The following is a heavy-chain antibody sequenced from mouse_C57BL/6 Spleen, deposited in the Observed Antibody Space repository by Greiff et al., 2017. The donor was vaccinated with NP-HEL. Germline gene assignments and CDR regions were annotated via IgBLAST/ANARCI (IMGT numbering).Heavy chain of an antibody. CDR3: AREDYYGSIWFAY. Sequence: EVKLVESGGGLVKPGGSLKLSCAASGFTFSDYGMHWVRQAPEKGLEWVAYISSGSSTIYYADTVKGRFTISRDNAKNTLFLQMTSLRSEDTAMYYCAREDYYGSIWFAYWGQGTLVTVSA. CDR1: GFTFSDYG. V-gene: IGHV5-17*01. D-gene: IGHD1-1*01. CDR2: ISSGSSTI. J-gene: IGHJ3*01.